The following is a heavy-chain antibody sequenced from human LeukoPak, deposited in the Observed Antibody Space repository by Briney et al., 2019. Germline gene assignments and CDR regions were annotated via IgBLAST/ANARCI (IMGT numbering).Heavy chain of an antibody. J-gene: IGHJ4*02. Sequence: SQTLSLTCAISGDSVSSNSAAWNWIRQSPSRGLEWLGRTYYRSTWYSDYAKSVKSRITINPDTSMNQFSLQLNSVTPEDTAVYYCARAYASSWNIDYWGQGTLVTVSS. V-gene: IGHV6-1*01. D-gene: IGHD6-13*01. CDR1: GDSVSSNSAA. CDR3: ARAYASSWNIDY. CDR2: TYYRSTWYS.